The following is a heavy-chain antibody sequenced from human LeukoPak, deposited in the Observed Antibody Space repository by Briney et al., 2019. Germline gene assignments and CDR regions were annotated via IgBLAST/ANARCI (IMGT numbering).Heavy chain of an antibody. CDR3: AKDASYGDYTDAFDI. Sequence: PGGSLRLSCAASGFTFSSYSFNWVRQAPGKGLEWVSAISGSGGSTYYADSVKGRFTISRDNSKNTLYLQMNSLRAEDTAVYYCAKDASYGDYTDAFDIWGQGTMVTVSS. D-gene: IGHD4-17*01. J-gene: IGHJ3*02. V-gene: IGHV3-23*01. CDR1: GFTFSSYS. CDR2: ISGSGGST.